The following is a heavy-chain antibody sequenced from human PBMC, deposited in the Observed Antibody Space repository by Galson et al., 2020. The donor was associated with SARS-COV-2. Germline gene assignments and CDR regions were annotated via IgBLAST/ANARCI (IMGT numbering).Heavy chain of an antibody. CDR1: GFTFSSYG. D-gene: IGHD3-22*01. CDR3: AKEDYYDSSGPLDY. V-gene: IGHV3-30*18. CDR2: ISYDGSNK. J-gene: IGHJ4*02. Sequence: SLKISCAASGFTFSSYGMHWVRQAPGKGLEWVAVISYDGSNKYYADSVKGRFTISRDNSKNTLYLQMNSLRAEDTAVYYCAKEDYYDSSGPLDYWGQGTLVTVSS.